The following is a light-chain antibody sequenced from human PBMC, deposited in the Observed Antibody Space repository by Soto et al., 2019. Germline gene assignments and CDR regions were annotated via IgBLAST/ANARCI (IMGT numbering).Light chain of an antibody. J-gene: IGKJ5*01. CDR3: QQRNSYPIT. Sequence: IQLTQSPSSLSASVGDRVTITCRATQGTSSYLAWYQQKPGKAPQLLIYAASTLQSGVPSRFSGSGSGTDFTLTISSLQPEDFATYYCQQRNSYPITFGQGTRLEIK. CDR1: QGTSSY. V-gene: IGKV1-9*01. CDR2: AAS.